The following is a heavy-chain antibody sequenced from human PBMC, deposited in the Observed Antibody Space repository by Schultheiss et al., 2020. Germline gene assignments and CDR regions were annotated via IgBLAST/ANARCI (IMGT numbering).Heavy chain of an antibody. D-gene: IGHD4-17*01. J-gene: IGHJ3*02. CDR2: IKQDGSEK. CDR3: ARIFSGDYGFSYAFDI. Sequence: GGSLRLSCAASGFTFSSYWMSWVRQAPGKGLEWVANIKQDGSEKYYVDSVKGRFTISRDNAKNSLYLQMNSLRAEDTAVYYCARIFSGDYGFSYAFDIWSQGTMVTVSS. CDR1: GFTFSSYW. V-gene: IGHV3-7*03.